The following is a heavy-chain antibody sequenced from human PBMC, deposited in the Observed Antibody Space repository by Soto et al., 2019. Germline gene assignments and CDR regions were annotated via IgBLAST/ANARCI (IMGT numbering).Heavy chain of an antibody. Sequence: QVQLVQSGAEVKKPGASVKVSCKASGYTFTSYGSSWVRQAPGQGLEWMGWISAYNGNTHYAQKLQARITMTTDTSVSTAYMELRSLRSDDTAVYYCARDCRRLYRSGGAAIGTGFSPWGQGTLVTFS. CDR3: ARDCRRLYRSGGAAIGTGFSP. CDR2: ISAYNGNT. D-gene: IGHD3-10*01. J-gene: IGHJ5*02. V-gene: IGHV1-18*04. CDR1: GYTFTSYG.